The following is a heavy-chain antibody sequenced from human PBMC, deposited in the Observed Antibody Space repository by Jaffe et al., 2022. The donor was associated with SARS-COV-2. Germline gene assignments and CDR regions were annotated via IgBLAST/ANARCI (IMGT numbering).Heavy chain of an antibody. J-gene: IGHJ3*02. CDR2: IYHSGST. D-gene: IGHD2-15*01. V-gene: IGHV4-4*02. CDR1: GGSISSSNW. Sequence: QVQLQESGPGLVKPSGTLSLTCAVSGGSISSSNWWSWVRQPPGKGLEWIGEIYHSGSTNYNPSLKSRVTISVDKSKNQFSLKLSSVTAADTAVYYCARGGSGGRVIVAAGTKNAFDIWGQGTMVTVSS. CDR3: ARGGSGGRVIVAAGTKNAFDI.